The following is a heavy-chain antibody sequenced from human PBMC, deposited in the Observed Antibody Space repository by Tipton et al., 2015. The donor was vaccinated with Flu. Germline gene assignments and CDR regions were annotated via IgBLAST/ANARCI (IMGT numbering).Heavy chain of an antibody. J-gene: IGHJ3*01. Sequence: TLSLTCTISGGSFSAYYWSWIRQSPGKGLEWIGEVNHSGGTNYNPSLKGRVTISLDTSKNHFSLELSSVTAADTAVYYCAVTMLVTPDAFDVWGQGTMVTVSS. D-gene: IGHD4-23*01. CDR1: GGSFSAYY. CDR2: VNHSGGT. V-gene: IGHV4-34*01. CDR3: AVTMLVTPDAFDV.